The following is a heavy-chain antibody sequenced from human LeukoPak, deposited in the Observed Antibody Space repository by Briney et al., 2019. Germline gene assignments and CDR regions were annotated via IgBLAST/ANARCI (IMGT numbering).Heavy chain of an antibody. Sequence: GGSLRLSCAASGFTVNNNYISWVRQAPGKGLEWVAVIWYDGSNKYYADSVKGRFTISRDNSKNTLYLQMNSLRAEDTAVYYCARETIAAAGQAYYYYYGMDVWGQGTTVTVSS. V-gene: IGHV3-33*08. J-gene: IGHJ6*02. CDR2: IWYDGSNK. CDR1: GFTVNNNY. CDR3: ARETIAAAGQAYYYYYGMDV. D-gene: IGHD6-13*01.